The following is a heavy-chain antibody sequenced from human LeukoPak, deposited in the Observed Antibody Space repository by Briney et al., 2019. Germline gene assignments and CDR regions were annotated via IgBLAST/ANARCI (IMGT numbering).Heavy chain of an antibody. CDR3: ANDHPPAL. J-gene: IGHJ4*02. CDR1: GFTFSNYR. CDR2: ISGSGGST. Sequence: PGGSLRLSCAASGFTFSNYRMNRVRQAPGKGLEWVSAISGSGGSTYYADSVKGRFTVSRDNSKNTLSLQMNGLRAEDTAVYYCANDHPPALWGQGTLVTVSS. V-gene: IGHV3-23*01.